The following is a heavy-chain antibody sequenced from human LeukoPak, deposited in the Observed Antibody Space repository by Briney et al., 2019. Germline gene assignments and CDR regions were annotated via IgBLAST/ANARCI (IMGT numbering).Heavy chain of an antibody. CDR3: TTPTAHIRDVDTEAQSDY. CDR2: IRSKANSYAT. J-gene: IGHJ4*02. Sequence: GGSLRLSCAASGFTFSGSAMHWVRQASGKGLEWVGRIRSKANSYATAYAASVKGRFTISRDDSKNTAYLQMNSLKTEDTAVYYCTTPTAHIRDVDTEAQSDYWGQGTLVTVSS. D-gene: IGHD5-18*01. CDR1: GFTFSGSA. V-gene: IGHV3-73*01.